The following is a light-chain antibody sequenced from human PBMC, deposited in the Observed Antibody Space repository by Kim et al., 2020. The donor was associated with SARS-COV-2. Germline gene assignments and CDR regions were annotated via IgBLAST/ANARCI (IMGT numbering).Light chain of an antibody. Sequence: ETVMTQSPATLSVSPGERATLSCRASHSIRTNLAWYQQKLGQPPRLLIYGASTRATGVPARFSGSGSGTEFTLTISSLQSEDFAVYYCQRYNDWPPSITFGQGTRLEI. CDR1: HSIRTN. CDR2: GAS. CDR3: QRYNDWPPSIT. V-gene: IGKV3-15*01. J-gene: IGKJ5*01.